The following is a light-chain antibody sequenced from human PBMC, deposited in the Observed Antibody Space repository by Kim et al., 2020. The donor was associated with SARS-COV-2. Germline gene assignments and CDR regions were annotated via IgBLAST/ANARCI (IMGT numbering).Light chain of an antibody. J-gene: IGLJ3*02. CDR2: LNSDGSH. Sequence: QLVLTQSPSASASLGASVKLTCTLSSGHSSYAIAWHQQQPEKGPRYLMKLNSDGSHSKGDGIPDRFSGSSSGAERYLTISSLQSEDEADYYGQTWCTGKVFGGGTKLTVL. CDR3: QTWCTGKV. V-gene: IGLV4-69*01. CDR1: SGHSSYA.